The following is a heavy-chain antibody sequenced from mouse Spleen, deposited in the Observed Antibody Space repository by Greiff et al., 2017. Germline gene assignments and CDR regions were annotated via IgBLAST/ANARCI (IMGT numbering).Heavy chain of an antibody. CDR3: ATRNRYYYGPRAMDY. CDR1: GFSLTDYG. V-gene: IGHV2-6-5*01. CDR2: IWGGGST. J-gene: IGHJ4*01. Sequence: QVQLQQSGPGLVAPSQSLSITCTVSGFSLTDYGVSWLRQPPGKGLEWLGVIWGGGSTYYNSALKSRLSISKDNSKSQVFLKMNSLQTDDTAMYYCATRNRYYYGPRAMDYWGQGTSVTVSS. D-gene: IGHD1-1*01.